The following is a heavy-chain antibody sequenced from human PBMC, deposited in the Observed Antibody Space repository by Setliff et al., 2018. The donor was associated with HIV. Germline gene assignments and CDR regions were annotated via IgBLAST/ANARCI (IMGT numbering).Heavy chain of an antibody. J-gene: IGHJ4*02. CDR1: GGSFSGYY. D-gene: IGHD3-22*01. Sequence: SETLSLTCAVYGGSFSGYYWSWIRQPPGKGLEWIGEINHSGSTNYNPSLKSRVTISVDTSKNQFSLKLTSVTAADTAVYYCARDNGYYYDSSGYQPHFDSWGQGTLVTVSS. CDR2: INHSGST. V-gene: IGHV4-34*01. CDR3: ARDNGYYYDSSGYQPHFDS.